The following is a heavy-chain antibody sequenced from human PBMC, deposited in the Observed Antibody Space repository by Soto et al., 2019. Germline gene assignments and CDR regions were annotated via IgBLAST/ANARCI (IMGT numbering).Heavy chain of an antibody. J-gene: IGHJ4*02. Sequence: EVQLVESGGGLVQPGESLRLSCAASGFNLNGYGMHWVRQGLGKGLVWVSRSKYDGSSATYADSVKGRFTVSRDNSKNTLYLQMNSLRAEDTAVYFCARSDYFYYWGQGTMVTVS. CDR1: GFNLNGYG. CDR3: ARSDYFYY. V-gene: IGHV3-74*01. D-gene: IGHD2-21*01. CDR2: SKYDGSSA.